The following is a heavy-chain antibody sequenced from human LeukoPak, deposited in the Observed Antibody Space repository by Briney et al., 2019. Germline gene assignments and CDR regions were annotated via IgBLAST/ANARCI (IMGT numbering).Heavy chain of an antibody. D-gene: IGHD3-10*01. V-gene: IGHV3-23*01. CDR1: GFTFSYYA. J-gene: IGHJ4*02. Sequence: GSLRLSCVASGFTFSYYAMTWVRQAPGKGLEWVSGICGSGITTYYADSLKGRFTIYRDNSKKSLYQQINRLRDEDTAVYYCAKAFNYHSGSSYVSFDSWGQGTLVTVSS. CDR3: AKAFNYHSGSSYVSFDS. CDR2: ICGSGITT.